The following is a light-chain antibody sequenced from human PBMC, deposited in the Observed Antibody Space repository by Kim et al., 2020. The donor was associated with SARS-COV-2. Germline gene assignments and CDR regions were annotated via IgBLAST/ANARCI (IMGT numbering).Light chain of an antibody. CDR2: SDN. J-gene: IGLJ3*02. CDR1: SSNIGSST. CDR3: AAWDDSLNGFWV. Sequence: QAVVTQPPSASGTPGQRVTISCSGSSSNIGSSTVNWYQHLPGTSPKLLIYSDNQRPSGVPYRFSASKSGTSASLAISGLQSEDEADYYCAAWDDSLNGFWVFGGGTQLTVL. V-gene: IGLV1-44*01.